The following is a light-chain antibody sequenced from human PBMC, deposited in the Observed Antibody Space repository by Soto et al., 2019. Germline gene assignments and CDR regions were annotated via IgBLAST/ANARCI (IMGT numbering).Light chain of an antibody. CDR2: ATS. J-gene: IGKJ4*01. V-gene: IGKV3-20*01. Sequence: EIVLTQSPGTLSLSPGETATLSCRASQTIGSTYLAWYQQKPGQAPRLLIFATSSRATGIPDRFSGSGSGTDSTLSISRLEPEDFAVYYCQQYASSPLLTFGGGPKVDIK. CDR3: QQYASSPLLT. CDR1: QTIGSTY.